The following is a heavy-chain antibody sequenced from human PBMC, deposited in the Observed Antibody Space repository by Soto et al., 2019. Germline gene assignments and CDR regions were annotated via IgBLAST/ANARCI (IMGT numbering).Heavy chain of an antibody. CDR2: ISSNGGST. CDR3: VKSPIYSSGWYQFDY. CDR1: GFTFSSYA. V-gene: IGHV3-64D*06. Sequence: GGSLRLSCSASGFTFSSYAMHWVRQAPGKGLEYVSAISSNGGSTYYADSVKGRFTISRDNSKNTLYLQMSSLRAEDTAAYYCVKSPIYSSGWYQFDYWGQGTLVTVSS. D-gene: IGHD6-19*01. J-gene: IGHJ4*02.